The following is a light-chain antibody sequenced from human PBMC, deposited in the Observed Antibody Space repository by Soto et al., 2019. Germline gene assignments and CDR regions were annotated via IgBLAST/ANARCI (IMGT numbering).Light chain of an antibody. CDR1: SSDVGSYNL. CDR3: CSYAGSSPHVV. CDR2: EGS. J-gene: IGLJ2*01. V-gene: IGLV2-23*01. Sequence: QSVLTQPASVSGSPGQSITISCTGTSSDVGSYNLVSWYQQHPGKAPKLMIYEGSKRPSGVSNRFSGSKSGNTASLTISGLQAEYEADYYCCSYAGSSPHVVFGGGTKLTVL.